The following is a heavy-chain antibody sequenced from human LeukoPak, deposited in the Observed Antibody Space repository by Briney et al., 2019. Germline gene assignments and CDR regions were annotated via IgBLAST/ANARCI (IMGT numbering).Heavy chain of an antibody. CDR3: AKGGQNFDFWRFDY. Sequence: PGGSLRLSCSASGVTFSTYSMNWVRQTPGKGLMWVSSISGSGGSTCYAESVKGRSSISRDNSKKMMYLQMNSLRADDTAVYYCAKGGQNFDFWRFDYWGQGILVTVSS. CDR1: GVTFSTYS. V-gene: IGHV3-23*01. D-gene: IGHD3-3*01. J-gene: IGHJ4*02. CDR2: ISGSGGST.